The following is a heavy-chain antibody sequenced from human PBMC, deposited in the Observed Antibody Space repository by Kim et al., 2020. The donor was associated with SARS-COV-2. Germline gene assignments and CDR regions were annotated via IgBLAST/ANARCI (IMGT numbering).Heavy chain of an antibody. V-gene: IGHV3-64D*09. Sequence: GGSLRLSCSASGFTFSTYAMHWVRQAPGKGLEYISAISSNGGTTYYADSVKGRFTISRDNSKNTLYLQMSSLRPEDTAVYYCVKVATMVRGLMSHYCGQGTLVTVSS. J-gene: IGHJ4*02. D-gene: IGHD3-10*01. CDR2: ISSNGGTT. CDR1: GFTFSTYA. CDR3: VKVATMVRGLMSHY.